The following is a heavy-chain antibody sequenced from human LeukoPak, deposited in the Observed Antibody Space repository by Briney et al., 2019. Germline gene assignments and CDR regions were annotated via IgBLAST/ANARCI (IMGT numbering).Heavy chain of an antibody. CDR1: GFTFDDYG. V-gene: IGHV3-20*04. D-gene: IGHD3-22*01. CDR2: INWNGGST. J-gene: IGHJ4*02. CDR3: ARETYYYDSSGYYGY. Sequence: GGSLRLSCAASGFTFDDYGMSWVRQAPGKGLEWVSGINWNGGSTGYADSVKGRFTISRDNAKNSLYLQMNSLRAEDTALYYCARETYYYDSSGYYGYWGQGTPVTVSS.